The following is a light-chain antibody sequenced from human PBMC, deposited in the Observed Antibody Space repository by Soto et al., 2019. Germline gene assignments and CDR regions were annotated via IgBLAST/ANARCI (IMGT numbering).Light chain of an antibody. CDR2: KAS. V-gene: IGKV1-5*03. CDR3: QQYETFPLT. CDR1: QSISTW. J-gene: IGKJ4*01. Sequence: DIQMTQSPSTLSASVGDRVTIACRASQSISTWLAWYQQKPGKAPKLLIYKASILESGVPSRFSGSGSATEFTLTISSLQPEDCASYDCQQYETFPLTFGGGTKVEIK.